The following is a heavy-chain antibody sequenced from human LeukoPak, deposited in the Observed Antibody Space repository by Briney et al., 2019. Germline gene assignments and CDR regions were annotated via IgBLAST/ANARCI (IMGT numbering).Heavy chain of an antibody. Sequence: GASVKVSCKASGYTFTSYAMNWVRQAPGQGLEWMGWMNPNSGNTGYAQKFQGRVTMTRNTSISTAYMELSSLRSEDTAVYYCARGNSGIVATMYYWGQGTLVTVSS. J-gene: IGHJ4*02. CDR3: ARGNSGIVATMYY. CDR1: GYTFTSYA. V-gene: IGHV1-8*02. D-gene: IGHD5-12*01. CDR2: MNPNSGNT.